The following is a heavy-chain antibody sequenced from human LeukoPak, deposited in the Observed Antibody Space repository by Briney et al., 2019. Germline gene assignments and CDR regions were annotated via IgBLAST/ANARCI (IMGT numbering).Heavy chain of an antibody. V-gene: IGHV3-7*05. D-gene: IGHD1/OR15-1a*01. CDR1: GFTFSSSW. CDR2: IKEDGNEE. J-gene: IGHJ4*02. Sequence: GGSLRLSCAASGFTFSSSWMTWVRQAPGKGLEWVAHIKEDGNEEYYVDSVKGRFTISGDNAKNSLYLQMNSLRAEDTAVFYCARWNNDWEFDYWGQGTLVSVSS. CDR3: ARWNNDWEFDY.